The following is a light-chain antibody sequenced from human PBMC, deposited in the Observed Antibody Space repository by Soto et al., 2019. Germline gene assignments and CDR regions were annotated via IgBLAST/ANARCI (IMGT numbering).Light chain of an antibody. CDR3: QQYNSYSEA. CDR2: KAS. CDR1: QTISSW. J-gene: IGKJ1*01. V-gene: IGKV1-5*03. Sequence: DIQMTQSPSTLSGSVGDRVTITCRASQTISSWLAWYQHKPGKAPKLLIYKASTLKSGVPSRFSGSGSGTEFTLTISSLQPDDFAPYYCQQYNSYSEAFGQGTKVELK.